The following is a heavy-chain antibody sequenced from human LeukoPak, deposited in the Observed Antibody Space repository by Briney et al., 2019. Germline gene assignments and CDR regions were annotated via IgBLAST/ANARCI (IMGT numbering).Heavy chain of an antibody. CDR3: ARDQYRYPHAPH. V-gene: IGHV3-66*01. CDR1: GFPVSSNY. CDR2: IYSGGTT. D-gene: IGHD5-18*01. J-gene: IGHJ4*02. Sequence: GGSLRYLCAASGFPVSSNYVSWVGQAPGKGLEWVSVIYSGGTTYYADSVKGRFTISRDNSQNTLHLQMNSLRAEDTAVYYCARDQYRYPHAPHWARGTLVTVSS.